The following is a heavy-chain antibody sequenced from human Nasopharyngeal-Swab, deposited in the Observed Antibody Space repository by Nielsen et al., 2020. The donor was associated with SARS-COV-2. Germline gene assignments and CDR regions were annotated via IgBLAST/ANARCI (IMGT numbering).Heavy chain of an antibody. CDR2: TYYRPTRYN. Sequence: SETLSLTCAISGDSASSNSATWNWIRQSPSRGLEWLGRTYYRPTRYNDYAVSVKSRITINSDTSKNQFSLQLNSVTPEDTAVYYCASDRRSGTSSLRFDCWGQGILVTVSS. CDR1: GDSASSNSAT. J-gene: IGHJ4*02. CDR3: ASDRRSGTSSLRFDC. D-gene: IGHD6-6*01. V-gene: IGHV6-1*01.